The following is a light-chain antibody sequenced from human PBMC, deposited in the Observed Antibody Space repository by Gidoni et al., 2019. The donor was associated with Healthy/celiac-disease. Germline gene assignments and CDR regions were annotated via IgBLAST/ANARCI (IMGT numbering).Light chain of an antibody. CDR2: GAS. J-gene: IGKJ1*01. CDR3: QQYGSSPRT. CDR1: QSVSSSY. Sequence: IVLTQSPGTLSLSPGDRATLSCRASQSVSSSYLAWYQQKPGQAPRLLIYGASSRATGIPDRFSGSASGTDFTLTISRLDHEYSAVYYCQQYGSSPRTFGQGTKVEIK. V-gene: IGKV3-20*01.